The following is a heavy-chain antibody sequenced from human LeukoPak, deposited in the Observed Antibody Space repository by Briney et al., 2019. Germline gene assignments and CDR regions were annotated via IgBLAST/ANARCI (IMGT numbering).Heavy chain of an antibody. J-gene: IGHJ4*02. CDR2: INPNSGGT. Sequence: VASVKVSCKASGYTFTGYYMHWVRPAPGQGLEWMGWINPNSGGTNYAQKFQGRVTMTRDTSISTAYMELSRLRSDDTAVYYCAREVPAVAGKDYWGQGTLVTVSS. V-gene: IGHV1-2*02. D-gene: IGHD6-19*01. CDR1: GYTFTGYY. CDR3: AREVPAVAGKDY.